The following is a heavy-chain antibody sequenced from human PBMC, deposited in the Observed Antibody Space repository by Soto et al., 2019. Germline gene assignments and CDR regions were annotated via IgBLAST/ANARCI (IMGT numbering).Heavy chain of an antibody. CDR1: GFTFSSYW. CDR3: ARDGSFWDFWSGYYLVPWYFDL. V-gene: IGHV3-7*01. Sequence: EVQLVESGGGLVQPGGSLRLSCAASGFTFSSYWMSWVRQAPGKGLEWVANIKQDGSEKYYVDSVKGRFTISRDNAKNSLYLQMNSLRAKDTAVYYCARDGSFWDFWSGYYLVPWYFDLWGRGTLVTVSS. J-gene: IGHJ2*01. CDR2: IKQDGSEK. D-gene: IGHD3-3*01.